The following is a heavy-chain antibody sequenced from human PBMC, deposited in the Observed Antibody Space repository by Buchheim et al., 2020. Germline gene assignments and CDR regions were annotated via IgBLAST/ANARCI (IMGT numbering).Heavy chain of an antibody. CDR1: GASVDTSIYY. J-gene: IGHJ4*02. D-gene: IGHD3-16*01. Sequence: QLQMLESGPGLVKPSETLSLTCTISGASVDTSIYYWGWIRQSPGKGLEWIGSIFYGGSTQYNPSLKSRVTISVDMSRNEFFLELTSVTAADTAVYFCGKSISWYVGDWGQG. CDR3: GKSISWYVGD. V-gene: IGHV4-39*01. CDR2: IFYGGST.